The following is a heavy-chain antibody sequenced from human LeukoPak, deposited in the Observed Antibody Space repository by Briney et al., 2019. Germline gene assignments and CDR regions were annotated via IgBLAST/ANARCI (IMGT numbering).Heavy chain of an antibody. CDR1: GYTFTDYY. D-gene: IGHD3-22*01. Sequence: GASVKVSCKASGYTFTDYYMHWVRQAPGQGLEWMGWINPNSGVTTFAQKFQGRVTMTRDTSISTAYMEVSGLRYDDTAVYYCARDSGIYYDNSGTYYGPGDSWGQGTLITVSS. J-gene: IGHJ4*02. CDR3: ARDSGIYYDNSGTYYGPGDS. V-gene: IGHV1-2*02. CDR2: INPNSGVT.